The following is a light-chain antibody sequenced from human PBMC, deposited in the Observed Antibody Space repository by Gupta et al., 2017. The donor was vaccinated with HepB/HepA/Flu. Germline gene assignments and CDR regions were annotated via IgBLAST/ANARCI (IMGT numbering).Light chain of an antibody. Sequence: DIVMTQSPDSLAVPLGERAHINCKSNQSVLYRSDNKNYLAWYQQKPGQPPKLLVYWASTRESGVPDRFSGSGSGTDFTLTISSLQAEDVAVYYCQEHYSTPPWTFGQGTKVEIK. J-gene: IGKJ1*01. CDR2: WAS. V-gene: IGKV4-1*01. CDR1: QSVLYRSDNKNY. CDR3: QEHYSTPPWT.